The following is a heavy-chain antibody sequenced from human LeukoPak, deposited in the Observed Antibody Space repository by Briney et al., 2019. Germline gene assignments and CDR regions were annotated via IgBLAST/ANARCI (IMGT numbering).Heavy chain of an antibody. D-gene: IGHD3-9*01. J-gene: IGHJ3*02. CDR3: ARAYYDILTGRPEGFDAFDI. CDR1: GYTFTSYA. Sequence: APVKVSSKASGYTFTSYAMHWVRQAPGQRLEWMGWINAGNGNTKYSQKFQGRVTITRDTSASTAYMELSSLRSEDTAVYYCARAYYDILTGRPEGFDAFDIWGQGTMVTVSS. CDR2: INAGNGNT. V-gene: IGHV1-3*01.